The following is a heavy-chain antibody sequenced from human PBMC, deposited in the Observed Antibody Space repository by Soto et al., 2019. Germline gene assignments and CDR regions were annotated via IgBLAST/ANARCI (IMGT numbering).Heavy chain of an antibody. Sequence: PSETLSLTCTVSGGSISSYSWSWVRQPPGKGLEWVGSIYYSGSTNYNPSLKSRVTISVDTSKNQFSLKLSSVTAADTAVYYCARHLDYDFWSGYYILATSWFDPWGQGTLVTVSS. CDR3: ARHLDYDFWSGYYILATSWFDP. CDR1: GGSISSYS. V-gene: IGHV4-59*08. D-gene: IGHD3-3*01. CDR2: IYYSGST. J-gene: IGHJ5*02.